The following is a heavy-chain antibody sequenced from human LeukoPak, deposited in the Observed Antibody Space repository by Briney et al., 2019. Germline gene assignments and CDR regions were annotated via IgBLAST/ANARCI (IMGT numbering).Heavy chain of an antibody. CDR1: GYTFTSYY. D-gene: IGHD6-13*01. Sequence: ASVKVSCKPSGYTFTSYYMHLVRLAPGQGLEGMGIINPSGGSTSYSQKFQGRVTMTTDTATSTVYMELSRLRSEGTAVYYCAREYIAAAGHFDYWGQGTLVSVSS. CDR3: AREYIAAAGHFDY. J-gene: IGHJ4*02. CDR2: INPSGGST. V-gene: IGHV1-46*01.